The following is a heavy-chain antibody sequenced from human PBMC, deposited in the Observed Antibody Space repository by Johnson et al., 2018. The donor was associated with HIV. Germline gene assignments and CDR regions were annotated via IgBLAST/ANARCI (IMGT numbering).Heavy chain of an antibody. D-gene: IGHD2-2*01. V-gene: IGHV3-30*18. J-gene: IGHJ3*02. CDR2: ISYDGSNK. CDR3: AKARGGYCSSTRCFACDI. CDR1: GFTFSSYG. Sequence: QVQLVESGGGVVQPGRSLRLSCAASGFTFSSYGMHWVRQAPGKGLEWVAVISYDGSNKYYADSVKGRFTISRDNSKNTLYLQMNSLRAEDTAVYYCAKARGGYCSSTRCFACDIWGQGTMVTVSS.